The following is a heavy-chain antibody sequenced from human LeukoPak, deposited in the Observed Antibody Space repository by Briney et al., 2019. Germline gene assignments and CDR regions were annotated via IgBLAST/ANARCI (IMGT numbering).Heavy chain of an antibody. CDR3: ARLGSGSYDY. J-gene: IGHJ4*02. D-gene: IGHD3-10*01. CDR1: GGSISSNDYY. Sequence: PSGTLSLTCTVSGGSISSNDYYWGWIRQPPGKGLEWIASIYYSGSTYYNPSLKSRVTIPVDTSKNQFSLKLSSVTAADTAVYYCARLGSGSYDYWGQGTLVTVSS. CDR2: IYYSGST. V-gene: IGHV4-39*07.